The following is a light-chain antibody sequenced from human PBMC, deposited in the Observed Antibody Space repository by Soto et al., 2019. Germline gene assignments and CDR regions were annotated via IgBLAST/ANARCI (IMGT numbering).Light chain of an antibody. CDR3: QQRSNFLT. CDR2: DAS. Sequence: EIVLTQSPATLSLSPGERATLYCRASQSVSSYLAWYQQKPGQAPRLLIYDASNRATGIPARFSGSGSGTDFTLTISSLEPEDIAVYYCQQRSNFLTVGGGTKVEIK. CDR1: QSVSSY. V-gene: IGKV3-11*01. J-gene: IGKJ4*01.